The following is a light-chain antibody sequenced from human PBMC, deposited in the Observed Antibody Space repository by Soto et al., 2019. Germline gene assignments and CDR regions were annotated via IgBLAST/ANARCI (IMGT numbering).Light chain of an antibody. CDR2: GAS. Sequence: ETALTQPPGTRYWSTGARATSYCRASRHGSSSYLAWYQQRPGKAPRLLIYGASSRATGIPERFSGSGSGTDFTLTISRLEPEDFAVYYCQQYGSSSWTFGQGTKVDIK. J-gene: IGKJ1*01. CDR3: QQYGSSSWT. CDR1: RHGSSSY. V-gene: IGKV3-20*01.